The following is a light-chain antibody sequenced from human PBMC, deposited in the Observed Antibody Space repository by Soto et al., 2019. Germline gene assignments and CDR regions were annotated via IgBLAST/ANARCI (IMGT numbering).Light chain of an antibody. J-gene: IGKJ1*01. CDR3: QQRSTWPRT. Sequence: EIVLTQSPATLSLSPGERATLSCRASQSVSSYLAWYQQKPGQALRLLIYDASSRATGIPARFSGSGSGTDFTLTISSLEPEDFAVYYCQQRSTWPRTFGQGTKVEIK. CDR1: QSVSSY. V-gene: IGKV3-11*01. CDR2: DAS.